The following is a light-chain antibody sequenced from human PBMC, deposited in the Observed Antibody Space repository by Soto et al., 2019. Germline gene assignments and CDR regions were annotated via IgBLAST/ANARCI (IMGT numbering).Light chain of an antibody. CDR1: NSNIGNNY. J-gene: IGLJ1*01. Sequence: VLTHPPSVSATPGQTVTISCSGSNSNIGNNYVSWYQQLPGTAPKLLIYDNNKRPSEIPDRFSGSKSGPSATLGITGLQTGDEADYYCGKWDSSLSAGVFGTGTKVTVL. CDR2: DNN. V-gene: IGLV1-51*01. CDR3: GKWDSSLSAGV.